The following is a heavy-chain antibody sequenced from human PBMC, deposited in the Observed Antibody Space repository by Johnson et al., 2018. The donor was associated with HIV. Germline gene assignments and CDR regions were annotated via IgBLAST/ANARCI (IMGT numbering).Heavy chain of an antibody. CDR2: ISYDGSNK. CDR3: ARLTHVGVGATAKNAFDL. Sequence: QVQLVESGGGAVQPGRSLRLSCAASGFTFSSYPMHWVRQAPGKGLEWVAVISYDGSNKYYADSVKGRFTISRDNSKNTLYLQVTSLRAEDTAVYYCARLTHVGVGATAKNAFDLWGQGTMVTVSS. CDR1: GFTFSSYP. J-gene: IGHJ3*01. D-gene: IGHD3-10*01. V-gene: IGHV3-30-3*01.